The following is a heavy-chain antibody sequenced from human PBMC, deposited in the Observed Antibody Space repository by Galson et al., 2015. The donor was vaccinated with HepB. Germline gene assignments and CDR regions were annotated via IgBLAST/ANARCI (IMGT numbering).Heavy chain of an antibody. Sequence: SLRLSCAASGFSFSSFWMHWVRQAPGKGLVWVSRINCDGSVRGYADSVKGRFTISRDNAKSTFSLQMNGLRVDDTAVYYCVTELRDCGGACLHFWGQGTLVTVSS. D-gene: IGHD2-21*02. V-gene: IGHV3-74*01. J-gene: IGHJ4*02. CDR3: VTELRDCGGACLHF. CDR1: GFSFSSFW. CDR2: INCDGSVR.